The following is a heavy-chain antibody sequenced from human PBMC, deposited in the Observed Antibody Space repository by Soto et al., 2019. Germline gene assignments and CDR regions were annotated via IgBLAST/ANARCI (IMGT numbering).Heavy chain of an antibody. D-gene: IGHD2-2*01. V-gene: IGHV1-18*01. J-gene: IGHJ5*02. CDR1: GYTFTSYG. CDR2: ISPYNGDT. Sequence: QVQLVHSGADVKKPGASVKVSCKASGYTFTSYGISWVRQAPGQGLEWVGWISPYNGDTNYAQQLQGRVTMTTDTFTSTAYMELRSLISDDTAVYYCARATQLSNRGVRGLFDPWGQGTLVTVSS. CDR3: ARATQLSNRGVRGLFDP.